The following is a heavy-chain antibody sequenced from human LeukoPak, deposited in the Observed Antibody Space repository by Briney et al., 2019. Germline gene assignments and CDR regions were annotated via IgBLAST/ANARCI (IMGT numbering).Heavy chain of an antibody. J-gene: IGHJ4*02. D-gene: IGHD3-3*01. CDR1: SYSLRPGYH. CDR2: IYHSGST. CDR3: ARDRIMIFGVVISSFDY. V-gene: IGHV4-38-2*02. Sequence: PSETLSLTCTVSSYSLRPGYHLGWIRQFPGKGLEGKESIYHSGSTYYNPSLRRRVTISVDTSKNQFSLNLSSVTAADTAVYYCARDRIMIFGVVISSFDYWGQGTLVTVSS.